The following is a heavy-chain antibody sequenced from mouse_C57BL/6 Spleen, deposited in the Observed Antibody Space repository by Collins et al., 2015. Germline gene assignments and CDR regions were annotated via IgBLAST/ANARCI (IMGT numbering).Heavy chain of an antibody. V-gene: IGHV5-6-3*01. Sequence: EVQLVESGGGLVQPGGSLKLSCAASGFTFSSYGMSWVRQTPDKRLELVATINSNGGSTYYPDSVKGRFTISRDNAKNTLYLQMSSLKSEDTAMYYCARGNGHYLDYWGQGTTLTVSS. CDR2: INSNGGST. CDR3: ARGNGHYLDY. CDR1: GFTFSSYG. J-gene: IGHJ2*01.